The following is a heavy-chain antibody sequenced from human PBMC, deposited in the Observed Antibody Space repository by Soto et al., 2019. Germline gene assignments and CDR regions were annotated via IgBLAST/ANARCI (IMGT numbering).Heavy chain of an antibody. CDR3: ASVCMIIGVVSAFDL. J-gene: IGHJ4*02. V-gene: IGHV4-59*01. D-gene: IGHD3-3*01. Sequence: SETLSLTCTVSGGSIRNYYWGWIRQPPGKGLEWIGYIYYIGTNNYNPSLKSRVTMSVDTSKNQFSLKLTSVTAADTAVYYCASVCMIIGVVSAFDLWGQGNLVTVSS. CDR1: GGSIRNYY. CDR2: IYYIGTN.